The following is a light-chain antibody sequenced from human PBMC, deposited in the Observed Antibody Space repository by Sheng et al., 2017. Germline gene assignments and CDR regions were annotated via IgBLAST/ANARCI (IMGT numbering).Light chain of an antibody. CDR3: LQYNKYPLT. Sequence: AIRMTQSPSSLSASTGDRVTITCRASQGISSYLAWYQQKPGKAPKLLIYAASTLQSGVPSRFSGSGSGTDFSLTISSLQPEDFATYYCLQYNKYPLTFGPGTKVEIK. J-gene: IGKJ3*01. CDR1: QGISSY. CDR2: AAS. V-gene: IGKV1-8*01.